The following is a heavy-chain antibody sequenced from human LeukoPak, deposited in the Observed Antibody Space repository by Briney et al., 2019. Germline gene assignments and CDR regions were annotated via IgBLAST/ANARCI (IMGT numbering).Heavy chain of an antibody. CDR1: GSTFSSYA. Sequence: GGSLRLSCAASGSTFSSYAMSWVRQAPGKGLEWVSTISGSGGSTYYADSVKGWFTISRDNSKNTLYLQMHSLRAEDTAVYYCAKGDFYYMNVWGNGTTVTVSS. CDR2: ISGSGGST. CDR3: AKGDFYYMNV. J-gene: IGHJ6*03. V-gene: IGHV3-23*01.